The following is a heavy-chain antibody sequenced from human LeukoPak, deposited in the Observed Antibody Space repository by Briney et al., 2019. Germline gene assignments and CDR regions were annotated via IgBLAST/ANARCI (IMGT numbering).Heavy chain of an antibody. J-gene: IGHJ5*02. CDR2: IYPGDSDT. CDR3: ARGGLYSSSGYNWFDP. Sequence: GESLKISSKGSGYSFTSYWIGWVRQMPGKGLEWMGIIYPGDSDTRYSPSFQGQVTISADKSISTAYLQWSSLKASDTAMYYCARGGLYSSSGYNWFDPWGQGTLVTVSS. V-gene: IGHV5-51*01. D-gene: IGHD6-13*01. CDR1: GYSFTSYW.